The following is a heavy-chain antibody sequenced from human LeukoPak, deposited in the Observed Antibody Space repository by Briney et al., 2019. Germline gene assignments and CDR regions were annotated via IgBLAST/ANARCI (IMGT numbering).Heavy chain of an antibody. CDR2: IYYSGST. V-gene: IGHV4-59*08. CDR1: GGSISSYY. CDR3: ARHVRSDNWNAYYYMDV. D-gene: IGHD1-1*01. Sequence: SETLSLTCTVSGGSISSYYWSWIRQPPGKGLEWIGCIYYSGSTNYNPSLKSRVTISVDTSKNQFSLKLSSVTAADTAVYYCARHVRSDNWNAYYYMDVWGKGTTVTVSS. J-gene: IGHJ6*03.